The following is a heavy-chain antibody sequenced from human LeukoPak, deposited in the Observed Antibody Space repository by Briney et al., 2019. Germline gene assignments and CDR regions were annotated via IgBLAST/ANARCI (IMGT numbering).Heavy chain of an antibody. J-gene: IGHJ4*02. CDR1: GFTVSSNY. CDR3: VREPTSGGYFDY. D-gene: IGHD1-26*01. CDR2: IYSGGST. V-gene: IGHV3-53*01. Sequence: PGGSLRLSCAASGFTVSSNYMSWVRKAPGKGLEWVSVIYSGGSTYYADSVKGRFTISRDNSKNTLYLQMNSLRAEDTAVYYCVREPTSGGYFDYWGQGTLVTVSS.